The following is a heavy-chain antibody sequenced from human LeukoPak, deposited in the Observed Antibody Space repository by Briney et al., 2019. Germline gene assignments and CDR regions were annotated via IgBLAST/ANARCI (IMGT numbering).Heavy chain of an antibody. CDR1: GYTFTSYG. Sequence: ASVKVSCKASGYTFTSYGITWVRQAPGQGLEWMGWISAYNGNTNYAQKLQGRVTMTTDTSTSTAFMELRSLRSDETVVYYCARVLGIVIVPAARAKWFDPWGQGTLVTVSS. CDR2: ISAYNGNT. CDR3: ARVLGIVIVPAARAKWFDP. V-gene: IGHV1-18*01. D-gene: IGHD2-2*01. J-gene: IGHJ5*02.